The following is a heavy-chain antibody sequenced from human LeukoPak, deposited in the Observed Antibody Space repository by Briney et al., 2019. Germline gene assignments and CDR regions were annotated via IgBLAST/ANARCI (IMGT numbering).Heavy chain of an antibody. CDR2: IYHSGST. J-gene: IGHJ4*02. V-gene: IGHV4-38-2*02. D-gene: IGHD3-22*01. Sequence: SETLSLTCAVSGYSISSGYYWGWIRPPPGKGLEWIGSIYHSGSTYYNPSLKSRVTISVDTSKNQFSLKLSSVTAADTAVYYCARDAQTYYYHSSGYYFEYWGQGSLVTVSS. CDR1: GYSISSGYY. CDR3: ARDAQTYYYHSSGYYFEY.